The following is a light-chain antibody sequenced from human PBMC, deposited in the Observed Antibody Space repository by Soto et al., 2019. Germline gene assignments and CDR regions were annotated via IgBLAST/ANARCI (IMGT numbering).Light chain of an antibody. CDR3: CSYTSSSTLVV. CDR1: SSDVGGYNY. CDR2: DVS. J-gene: IGLJ2*01. Sequence: QSALTQPASVSGSPGQSITISCTGTSSDVGGYNYVSWYQEHPGKAPKLMIYDVSNRPSGVSNRFARTKSGNTASLTFPGLQVLDWADYHCCSYTSSSTLVVFGGGTKLTVL. V-gene: IGLV2-14*01.